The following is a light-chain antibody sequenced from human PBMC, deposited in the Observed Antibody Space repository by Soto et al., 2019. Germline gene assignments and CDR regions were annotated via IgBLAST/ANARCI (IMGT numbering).Light chain of an antibody. CDR1: QSVSSN. J-gene: IGKJ1*01. Sequence: DTVMTQSPVTLSVSPGERATLSCRASQSVSSNLAWYQQKPGQAPRLLIYGASTRATGIPARFSGSGSGTEFTLTISSLQSEDSAVYYCQQYNNWWTFGQGTKVDIK. V-gene: IGKV3-15*01. CDR2: GAS. CDR3: QQYNNWWT.